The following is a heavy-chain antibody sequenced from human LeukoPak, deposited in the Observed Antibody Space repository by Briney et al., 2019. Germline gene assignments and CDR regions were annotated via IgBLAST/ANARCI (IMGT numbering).Heavy chain of an antibody. V-gene: IGHV3-7*01. D-gene: IGHD4-17*01. CDR1: GFTVSSNY. J-gene: IGHJ4*02. CDR2: IKQDGSEK. CDR3: ARALYTVTTPAY. Sequence: GGSLRLSCAASGFTVSSNYMSWVRQAPGKGLEWVANIKQDGSEKYYVDSVKGRFTISRDNAKNSLYLQMNSLRAEDTAVYYCARALYTVTTPAYWGQGTLVTVSS.